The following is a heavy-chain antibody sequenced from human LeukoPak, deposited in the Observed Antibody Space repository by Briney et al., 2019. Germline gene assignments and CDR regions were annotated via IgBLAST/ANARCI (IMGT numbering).Heavy chain of an antibody. J-gene: IGHJ4*02. D-gene: IGHD6-13*01. V-gene: IGHV1-18*01. CDR3: ARDIAGSFDY. CDR2: ISAYNXNT. CDR1: GYTFTSYG. Sequence: ASVKVSCKASGYTFTSYGISWVRQAPGQGLEWMGWISAYNXNTXXXQKLXXRVTMTTDTSTSTAYMELRCLRSDDTAVYYCARDIAGSFDYWGQGTLVTVSS.